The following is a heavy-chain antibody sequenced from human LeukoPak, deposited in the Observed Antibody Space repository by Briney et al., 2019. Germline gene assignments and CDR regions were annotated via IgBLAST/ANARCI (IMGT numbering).Heavy chain of an antibody. D-gene: IGHD6-13*01. CDR3: ARGVYIAAAQYGY. CDR2: IYYSGTT. Sequence: SETLSLTCTVSGGSISSYYWSWIRQPPGKGLKWIGYIYYSGTTNSSPSLKSRLTISVDTSKNQFSLKLSSVTAADTAVYYCARGVYIAAAQYGYWGQGTLVTVSS. CDR1: GGSISSYY. V-gene: IGHV4-59*01. J-gene: IGHJ4*02.